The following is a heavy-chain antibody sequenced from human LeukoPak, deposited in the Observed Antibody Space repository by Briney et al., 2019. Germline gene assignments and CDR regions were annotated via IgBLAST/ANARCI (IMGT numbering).Heavy chain of an antibody. CDR1: GGSISSSSYY. D-gene: IGHD3-16*01. CDR2: INHSGST. J-gene: IGHJ4*02. V-gene: IGHV4-39*07. CDR3: ARAPLGY. Sequence: SETLSLTCTVSGGSISSSSYYWSWIRQPPGKGLEWIGEINHSGSTNYNPSLKSRVTISVDTSKNQFSLKLSSVTAADTAVYYCARAPLGYWGQGTLVTVSS.